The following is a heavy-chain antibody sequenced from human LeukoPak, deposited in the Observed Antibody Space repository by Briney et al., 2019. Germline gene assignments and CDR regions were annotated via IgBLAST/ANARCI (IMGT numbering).Heavy chain of an antibody. CDR3: ARHRNYDILTGYDYFDY. D-gene: IGHD3-9*01. Sequence: SETLSLTCAVYGGSFSGYYWSWIRQPPGKGLEWIGEINHSGSTNYNPSLKSRVTISVDTSKNQFSLKLSSVTAADTAVYYCARHRNYDILTGYDYFDYWGQGTLVTVSS. V-gene: IGHV4-34*01. J-gene: IGHJ4*02. CDR2: INHSGST. CDR1: GGSFSGYY.